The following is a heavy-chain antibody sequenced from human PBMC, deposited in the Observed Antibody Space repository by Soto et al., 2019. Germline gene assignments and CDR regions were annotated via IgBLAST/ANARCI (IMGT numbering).Heavy chain of an antibody. CDR3: AKFSLWFGESQPFDY. CDR1: GFTFSSYA. CDR2: ISGSGGST. D-gene: IGHD3-10*01. J-gene: IGHJ4*02. Sequence: GGSLRLSCAASGFTFSSYAMSWVRQAPGKGLEWVSAISGSGGSTYYADSVKGRFTISRDNSKNTLYLQMNSLRAEDTAVYYCAKFSLWFGESQPFDYWGQGTLVTVSS. V-gene: IGHV3-23*01.